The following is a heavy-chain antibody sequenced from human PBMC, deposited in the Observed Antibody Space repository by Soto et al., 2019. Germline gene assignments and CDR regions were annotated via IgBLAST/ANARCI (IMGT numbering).Heavy chain of an antibody. D-gene: IGHD2-2*01. V-gene: IGHV3-23*01. CDR1: GFTFSSYV. CDR2: INGHGDTT. Sequence: EVQLLGSGGGLVQPGGSLRLSCVASGFTFSSYVMSWVRQAPGKGLEWVSTINGHGDTTYYADSVKSRFIISRDNSQDSLYLQINSLRAEDTAVYYCARVPDLDYCSKTSCRYYFDYWGQGALVTVSS. CDR3: ARVPDLDYCSKTSCRYYFDY. J-gene: IGHJ4*02.